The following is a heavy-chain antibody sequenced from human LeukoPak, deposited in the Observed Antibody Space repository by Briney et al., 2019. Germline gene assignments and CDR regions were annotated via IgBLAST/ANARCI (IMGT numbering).Heavy chain of an antibody. D-gene: IGHD3-10*01. CDR2: IQPDGSEQ. V-gene: IGHV3-7*01. Sequence: PGGSLRLSCVASGSTFGSVWMSWVRQAPGKGLEWVGNIQPDGSEQYPVDSLRGRFTISRDNAKNSLYLQMNSLRAEDAAVYYCARCGGGSGSYYNPLSYYYYMDVWGKGTTVTISS. J-gene: IGHJ6*03. CDR1: GSTFGSVW. CDR3: ARCGGGSGSYYNPLSYYYYMDV.